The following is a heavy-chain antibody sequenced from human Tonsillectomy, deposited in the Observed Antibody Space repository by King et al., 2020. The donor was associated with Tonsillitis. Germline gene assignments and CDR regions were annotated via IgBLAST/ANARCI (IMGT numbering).Heavy chain of an antibody. J-gene: IGHJ3*02. CDR3: ARVFRYYSDSSDGAFDI. D-gene: IGHD3-22*01. Sequence: VQLVESGGGLVKPGGSLRLSWAASGFTFSDYYMSWIRQAPGKGLEWVSDISSSGTTIYYADSVKGGFTISRDNTKNSLYLQMNRLRAEETAVYYCARVFRYYSDSSDGAFDIWGQGTMVTVSS. V-gene: IGHV3-11*01. CDR2: ISSSGTTI. CDR1: GFTFSDYY.